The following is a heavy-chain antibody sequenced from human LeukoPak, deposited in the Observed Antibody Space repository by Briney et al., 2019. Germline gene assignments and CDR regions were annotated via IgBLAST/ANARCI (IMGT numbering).Heavy chain of an antibody. CDR2: IIPIFGTA. CDR3: ARVWAGDIVVVPAASRLYAFDI. J-gene: IGHJ3*02. CDR1: GGTFSSYA. V-gene: IGHV1-69*01. D-gene: IGHD2-2*01. Sequence: VASVKVSCKASGGTFSSYAISWVRQAPGQGLEWMGGIIPIFGTANYAQKFRGRVTITADESTSTAYMELSSLRSEDTAVYYCARVWAGDIVVVPAASRLYAFDIWGQGTMVTVSS.